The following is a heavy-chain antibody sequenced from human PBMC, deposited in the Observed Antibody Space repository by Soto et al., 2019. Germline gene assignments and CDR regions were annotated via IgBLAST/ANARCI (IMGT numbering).Heavy chain of an antibody. CDR1: GGSISSYY. V-gene: IGHV4-59*01. CDR2: IYYSGST. CDR3: ARASSTSWGAGTWPVVEYYYYGMDV. J-gene: IGHJ6*02. Sequence: SETLSLTCTVSGGSISSYYWSWIRQPPGKGLEWIGYIYYSGSTNYNPSLKSRVTISVDTSKNQFSLKLSSVTAADTAVYYCARASSTSWGAGTWPVVEYYYYGMDVWGQGTTVTVSS. D-gene: IGHD2-2*01.